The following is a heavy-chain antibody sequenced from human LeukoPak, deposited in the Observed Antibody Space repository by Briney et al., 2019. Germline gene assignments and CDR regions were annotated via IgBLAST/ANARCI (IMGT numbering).Heavy chain of an antibody. CDR2: ISGSGGST. J-gene: IGHJ4*02. CDR1: GFTFSSYA. Sequence: GGSLRLSCAASGFTFSSYAMSWVRQAPGEGLEWVSAISGSGGSTYYADSVKGRFTISRDNSKNTLYLQMNSLRAEDTAVYYCAKPPTVTTKTDCWGQGTLVTVSS. V-gene: IGHV3-23*01. CDR3: AKPPTVTTKTDC. D-gene: IGHD4-17*01.